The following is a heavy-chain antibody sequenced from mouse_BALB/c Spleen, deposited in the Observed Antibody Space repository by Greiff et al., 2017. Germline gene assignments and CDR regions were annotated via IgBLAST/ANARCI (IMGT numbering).Heavy chain of an antibody. D-gene: IGHD2-4*01. CDR1: GYAFTNYL. CDR3: ARGGLRAMDY. CDR2: INPGSGGT. V-gene: IGHV1-54*01. J-gene: IGHJ4*01. Sequence: QVQLQQSGAELVRPGTSVKVSCKASGYAFTNYLIEWVKQRPGQGLEWIGVINPGSGGTNYNEKFKGKATLTAVKSSSTAYMQLSSLTSDDSAVYFCARGGLRAMDYWGQGTSVTVSS.